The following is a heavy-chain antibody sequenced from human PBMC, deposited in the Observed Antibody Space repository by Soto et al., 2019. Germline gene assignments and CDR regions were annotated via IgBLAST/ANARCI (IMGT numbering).Heavy chain of an antibody. CDR3: ARAPYYYDSSGYYSNWFDP. CDR1: GYTFTSYA. V-gene: IGHV1-3*01. J-gene: IGHJ5*02. D-gene: IGHD3-22*01. Sequence: ASLKVSCKASGYTFTSYAMHWVRQAPGQRLEWMGWINAGNGNTKYSQKFQGRVTITRDTSASTAYMELSSLRSEDTAVYYCARAPYYYDSSGYYSNWFDPWGQGTLVTVCS. CDR2: INAGNGNT.